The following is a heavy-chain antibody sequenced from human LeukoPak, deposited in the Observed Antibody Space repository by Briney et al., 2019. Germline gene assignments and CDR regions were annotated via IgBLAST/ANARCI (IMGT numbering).Heavy chain of an antibody. CDR1: GFAFNTYA. CDR2: ISFDGGTK. CDR3: TRRGGGYNFDY. Sequence: GGSLRLSCAASGFAFNTYAMHWVRQAPGKGLEWVAVISFDGGTKRYTDSVKGRFTISRDNSRNTLYLQMDGLKTEDTSIYYCTRRGGGYNFDYWGQGTLVIVSS. V-gene: IGHV3-30*10. D-gene: IGHD5-24*01. J-gene: IGHJ4*02.